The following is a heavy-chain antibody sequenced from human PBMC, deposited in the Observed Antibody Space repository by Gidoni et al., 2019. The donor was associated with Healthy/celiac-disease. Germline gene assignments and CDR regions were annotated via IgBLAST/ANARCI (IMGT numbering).Heavy chain of an antibody. Sequence: QVQLVQSGAEVQKPGASVKVSCQASGYTFTSYDINWVRQATGQGLEWMGWMYPNSGNSGYAQMFQRSAITISKSYISTAHMEMSSLSSDATVVYYWASFEGATNRYNSDYWGQGTLVTVSS. CDR1: GYTFTSYD. V-gene: IGHV1-8*01. J-gene: IGHJ4*02. CDR3: ASFEGATNRYNSDY. D-gene: IGHD1-26*01. CDR2: MYPNSGNS.